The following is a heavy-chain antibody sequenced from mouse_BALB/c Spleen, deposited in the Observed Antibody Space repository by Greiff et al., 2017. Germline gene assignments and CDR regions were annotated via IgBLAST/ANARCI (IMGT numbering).Heavy chain of an antibody. CDR2: ISYDGSN. CDR1: GYSITSGYY. CDR3: ANGNYVDAMDY. J-gene: IGHJ4*01. V-gene: IGHV3-6*02. D-gene: IGHD2-1*01. Sequence: VQLQQSGPGLVKPSQSLSLTCSVTGYSITSGYYWNWIRQFPGNKLEWMGYISYDGSNNYNPSLKNRISITRDTSKNQFFLKLNSVTTEDTATYYCANGNYVDAMDYWGQGTSVTVSS.